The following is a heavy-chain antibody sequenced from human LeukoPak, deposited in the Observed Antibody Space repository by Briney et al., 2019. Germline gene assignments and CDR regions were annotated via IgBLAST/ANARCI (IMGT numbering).Heavy chain of an antibody. J-gene: IGHJ4*02. D-gene: IGHD6-19*01. CDR2: ISGSGGST. Sequence: PGGSLRLSCAASGFTFSSYGMSWVRQAPGKGLEWVSAISGSGGSTYYADSVKGRFTISRDNSKNTLYLQMNSLRAEDTAVYYCAKASGYSSGWYGAAGGVFDYWGQGTLVTVSS. CDR1: GFTFSSYG. CDR3: AKASGYSSGWYGAAGGVFDY. V-gene: IGHV3-23*01.